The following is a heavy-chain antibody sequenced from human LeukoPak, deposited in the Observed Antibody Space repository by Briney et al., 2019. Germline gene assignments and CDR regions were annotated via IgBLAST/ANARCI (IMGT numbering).Heavy chain of an antibody. D-gene: IGHD3-16*02. CDR2: IYHSGST. Sequence: SETLSLTCTVSGYSISSGYYWGWIRQPPGKGLEWIGSIYHSGSTYYNPSLKSRVTISVDTSKNQFSLKLSSVTAADTAVYYCARALGELSSDLDYWGQGTLVTVSS. CDR3: ARALGELSSDLDY. V-gene: IGHV4-38-2*02. CDR1: GYSISSGYY. J-gene: IGHJ4*02.